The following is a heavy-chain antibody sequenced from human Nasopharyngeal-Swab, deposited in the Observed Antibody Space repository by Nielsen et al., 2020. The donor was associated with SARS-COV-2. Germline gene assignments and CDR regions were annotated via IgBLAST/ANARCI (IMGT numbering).Heavy chain of an antibody. CDR3: ATLSGYSSSWYYFDY. CDR2: ISAYNGNT. Sequence: ASVKVSCKASGYTFTSYGISWVRQAPGQGLEWMGWISAYNGNTNYAQKLQGRVTMTTDTSTSTAYMELRSLRSEDTAVYYCATLSGYSSSWYYFDYWGQGTLVNVSS. J-gene: IGHJ4*02. V-gene: IGHV1-18*01. CDR1: GYTFTSYG. D-gene: IGHD6-13*01.